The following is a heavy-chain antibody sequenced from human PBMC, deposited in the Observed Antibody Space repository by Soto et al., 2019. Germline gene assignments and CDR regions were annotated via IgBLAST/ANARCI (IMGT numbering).Heavy chain of an antibody. CDR2: IYNSGST. CDR1: GGSISSGDYY. D-gene: IGHD6-19*01. J-gene: IGHJ6*02. Sequence: QVQLQESGPGLVKPSQTLSLTCTVSGGSISSGDYYWSWIRQTPGKGLEWIGYIYNSGSTYCNPSLKSRLTISVDTSKNQFSLKLTSVTAADTAVYYCARGSRRYGMDVWGQGTTVTVS. CDR3: ARGSRRYGMDV. V-gene: IGHV4-30-4*01.